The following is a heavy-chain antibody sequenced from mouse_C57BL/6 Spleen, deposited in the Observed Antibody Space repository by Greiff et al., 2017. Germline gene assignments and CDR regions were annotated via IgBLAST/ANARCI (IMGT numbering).Heavy chain of an antibody. CDR3: ARPYGTSSFYYAMDY. V-gene: IGHV5-17*01. Sequence: DVQLVESGGGLVKPGGSLKLSCAASGFTFSDYGMHWVRQAPEKGLEWVAYIRSGSSTIDYADTVKGRFPISRDNAKNTLFQQMTSLRSEDTAMYYCARPYGTSSFYYAMDYWGQGTSGTVSS. CDR2: IRSGSSTI. D-gene: IGHD2-1*01. J-gene: IGHJ4*01. CDR1: GFTFSDYG.